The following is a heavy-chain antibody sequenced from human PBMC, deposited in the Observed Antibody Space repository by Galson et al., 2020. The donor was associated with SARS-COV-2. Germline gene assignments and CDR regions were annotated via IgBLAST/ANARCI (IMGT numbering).Heavy chain of an antibody. D-gene: IGHD2-8*02. V-gene: IGHV3-23*01. CDR1: GFTFSGYA. CDR2: IRASGGST. Sequence: GESLNISCAASGFTFSGYAMSWVRQAPGKGLEWVSAIRASGGSTYYADSVKGRFTISRDNFKNTLYLQMNSLRADDTSVYYCAKDMGSGPPYYFDYWGQGTLVTVSS. CDR3: AKDMGSGPPYYFDY. J-gene: IGHJ4*02.